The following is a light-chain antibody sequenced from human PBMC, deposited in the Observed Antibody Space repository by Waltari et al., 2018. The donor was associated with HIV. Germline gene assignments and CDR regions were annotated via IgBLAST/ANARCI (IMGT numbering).Light chain of an antibody. V-gene: IGLV1-47*01. CDR2: KTN. CDR3: ASWADILSSVI. Sequence: QSVLTQPPSASGTPGQRVTISCSGGRTNIGSNFVYWYHQLPGTAPKLLLSKTNQRPPGVPDRFAGSKSGSSSALTISGLRSEDEAVYYCASWADILSSVIFGGGTKVTVL. J-gene: IGLJ2*01. CDR1: RTNIGSNF.